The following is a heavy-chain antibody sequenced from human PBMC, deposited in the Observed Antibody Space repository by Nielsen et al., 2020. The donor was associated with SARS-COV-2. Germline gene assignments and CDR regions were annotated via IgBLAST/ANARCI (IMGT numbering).Heavy chain of an antibody. V-gene: IGHV2-70*04. CDR3: ARTEGYTSGWYSMDV. D-gene: IGHD6-19*01. Sequence: PTLVKPTQTLTLTCTFSGFSLSTSGMRVSWIRQPPGKALEWLARIDWDDDKIYSTSLKTRLTISKDTSKNQVVLTMTNMDPVDTATYYCARTEGYTSGWYSMDVWGQGTTVTVSS. CDR1: GFSLSTSGMR. J-gene: IGHJ6*02. CDR2: IDWDDDK.